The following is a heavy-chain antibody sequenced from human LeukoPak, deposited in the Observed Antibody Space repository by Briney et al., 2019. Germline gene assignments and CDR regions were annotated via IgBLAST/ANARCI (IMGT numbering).Heavy chain of an antibody. CDR1: GYTFTSYG. Sequence: GASVKVSCKASGYTFTSYGISWVRQAPGQGLEWMGWISAYNGNTNYAQKFQGRVTITADKSTSTAYMELSSLRSEDTAVYYCARGLLGIGGRSKYDSSGYPLDYWGQGTLVTVSS. CDR3: ARGLLGIGGRSKYDSSGYPLDY. J-gene: IGHJ4*02. D-gene: IGHD3-22*01. CDR2: ISAYNGNT. V-gene: IGHV1-18*01.